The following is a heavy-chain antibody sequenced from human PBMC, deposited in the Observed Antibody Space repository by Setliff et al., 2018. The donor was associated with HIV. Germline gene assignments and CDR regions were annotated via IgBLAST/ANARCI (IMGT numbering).Heavy chain of an antibody. CDR1: GGPLSGHY. CDR3: ARKEKGGAFDI. Sequence: SETLSLTCAVYGGPLSGHYWSWIRQPPGQGLEWIGETSHSGKTNYNPSLQSRVTISVDTPKNQFSLHLNSVTAADTAVYYCARKEKGGAFDIWGLGTLVTVSS. J-gene: IGHJ3*02. V-gene: IGHV4-34*01. CDR2: TSHSGKT.